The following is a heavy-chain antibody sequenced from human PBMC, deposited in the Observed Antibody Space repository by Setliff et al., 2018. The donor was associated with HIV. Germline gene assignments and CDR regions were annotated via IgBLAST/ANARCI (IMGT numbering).Heavy chain of an antibody. V-gene: IGHV4-30-2*05. D-gene: IGHD1-26*01. CDR3: ARSREGLDY. CDR2: IYHVGGT. J-gene: IGHJ4*02. Sequence: SETLSLTCAVSGGSIGSGGYSWSWIRQPPGRGLEWVGYIYHVGGTYYNPSLKSRVTISVDTSKNQFSLKLSSVTAADTAVYYCARSREGLDYWGQGTLVTVSS. CDR1: GGSIGSGGYS.